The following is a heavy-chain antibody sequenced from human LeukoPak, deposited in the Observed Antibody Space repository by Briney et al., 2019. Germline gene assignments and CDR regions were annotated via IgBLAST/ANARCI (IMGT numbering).Heavy chain of an antibody. CDR1: GFTFSSSW. Sequence: GESLRLSCAASGFTFSSSWMNWVRQAPGKGLEWVSKISSSGSAIYYADSVKGRFTISRDNAKSTLYLQMNSLRVEDTAVYYCARGGSLGYWGQGTLVTVSS. CDR3: ARGGSLGY. V-gene: IGHV3-48*03. D-gene: IGHD6-19*01. J-gene: IGHJ4*02. CDR2: ISSSGSAI.